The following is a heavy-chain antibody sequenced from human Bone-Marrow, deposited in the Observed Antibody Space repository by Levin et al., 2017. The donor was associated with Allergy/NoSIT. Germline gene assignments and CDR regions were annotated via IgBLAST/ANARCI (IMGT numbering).Heavy chain of an antibody. CDR1: GVTFTNAW. Sequence: SLLLSCAGSGVTFTNAWMSWVRQAPGTFLYFFCLLPLPPSFFTPSYAPPVKGRFTISRDDSKKTMFLQMNSLKTEDTAVYYCTTELRWSPVDLDYWGQGTLVTVSS. V-gene: IGHV3-15*01. J-gene: IGHJ4*02. CDR2: LPLPPSFFTP. CDR3: TTELRWSPVDLDY. D-gene: IGHD4-23*01.